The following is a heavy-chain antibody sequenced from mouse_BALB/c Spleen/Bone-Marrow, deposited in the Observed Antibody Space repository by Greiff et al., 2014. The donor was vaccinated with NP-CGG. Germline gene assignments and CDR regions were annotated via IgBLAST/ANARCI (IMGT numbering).Heavy chain of an antibody. J-gene: IGHJ1*01. CDR2: IYPGDGST. CDR1: GYTFTSYY. V-gene: IGHV1S56*01. D-gene: IGHD2-4*01. Sequence: QVQLQQPGPELVKPGASVKMSCKASGYTFTSYYIHWVKQRPGQGLGWIGWIYPGDGSTKYNEKFKGKTTLTADKSSSTAYMLLGSLTSEDSAIYFCAIYYDYSWYFDVWGAGTTVTVSS. CDR3: AIYYDYSWYFDV.